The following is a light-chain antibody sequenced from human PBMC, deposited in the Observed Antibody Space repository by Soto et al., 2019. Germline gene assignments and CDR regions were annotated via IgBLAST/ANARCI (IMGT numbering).Light chain of an antibody. V-gene: IGLV2-23*01. CDR3: CSYAGSGTWV. CDR2: EGS. J-gene: IGLJ3*02. CDR1: SSDVGSYNL. Sequence: QSALTQPASVSGSPGQSITISCTGTSSDVGSYNLVSWCQQHPGKAPKLMIYEGSKRPSGVSNRFSGSKSGNTASLTISGLQAEDEADSYCCSYAGSGTWVFGGGTKLTVL.